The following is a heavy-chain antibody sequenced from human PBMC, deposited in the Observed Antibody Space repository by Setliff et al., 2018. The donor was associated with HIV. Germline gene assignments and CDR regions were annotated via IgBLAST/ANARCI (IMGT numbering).Heavy chain of an antibody. CDR1: GGSITHY. D-gene: IGHD6-13*01. CDR3: ARRYRSSWYFEY. CDR2: VHYSGNT. Sequence: SETLSLTCTVSGGSITHYWSWMRQAPGKGLEWIGYVHYSGNTDYNPSLKSRVTISVDTSKNQLLLKLTPVTAADTAVYYCARRYRSSWYFEYWGQGALVTVSS. V-gene: IGHV4-59*08. J-gene: IGHJ4*02.